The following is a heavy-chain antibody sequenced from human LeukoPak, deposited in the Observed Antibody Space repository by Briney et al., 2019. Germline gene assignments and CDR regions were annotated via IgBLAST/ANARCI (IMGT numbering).Heavy chain of an antibody. V-gene: IGHV1-58*02. J-gene: IGHJ5*02. CDR3: AADMEPTDPYNWVDP. CDR1: GFTFSGSA. D-gene: IGHD1-14*01. CDR2: IVVGSGNT. Sequence: SVTVSCTASGFTFSGSAIQWVRQARGQRPEWIGWIVVGSGNTNYAQKFQERVTITRDMSTSTAYMELSSLRSEDTAVYYCAADMEPTDPYNWVDPWGQGTLVTVSS.